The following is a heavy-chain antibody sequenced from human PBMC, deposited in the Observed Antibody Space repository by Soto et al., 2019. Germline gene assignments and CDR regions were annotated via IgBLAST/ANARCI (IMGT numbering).Heavy chain of an antibody. CDR1: GGTFSSYA. J-gene: IGHJ5*02. V-gene: IGHV1-69*13. CDR2: IIPIFGTA. CDR3: ARAPLGYCSGGSCYDENWFDP. D-gene: IGHD2-15*01. Sequence: GASVKVSCKASGGTFSSYAISWVRQAPGQGLEWMGGIIPIFGTANYAQKFQGRVTITADESTSTAYMELSSLRSEDTAVYYCARAPLGYCSGGSCYDENWFDPWGQGTLVTVSS.